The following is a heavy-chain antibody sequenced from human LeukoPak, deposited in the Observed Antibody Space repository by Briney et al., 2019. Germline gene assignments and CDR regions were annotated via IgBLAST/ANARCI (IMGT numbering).Heavy chain of an antibody. CDR2: INPHSGGT. Sequence: ASVKVSCKASGYTFTDYYMHWVRQAPGQGLEWMGWINPHSGGTNYAQKFQGRVTMTRDTSISTAYMELSSLRSDDTAVYYCVKGDRNSGHLTGYFDYWGQGTLVTVSS. CDR3: VKGDRNSGHLTGYFDY. V-gene: IGHV1-2*02. D-gene: IGHD2/OR15-2a*01. J-gene: IGHJ4*02. CDR1: GYTFTDYY.